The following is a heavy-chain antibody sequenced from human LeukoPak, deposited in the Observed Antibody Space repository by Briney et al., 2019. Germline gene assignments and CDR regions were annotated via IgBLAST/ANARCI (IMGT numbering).Heavy chain of an antibody. CDR3: AKFPDRYSYGYGMDV. J-gene: IGHJ6*02. Sequence: GGSLRLSCAASGFIFSSYAMSWVRQAPGKGLEWVSSISNSGDSTYYADSVKGRFTISRDNSKTTLYLQMNSLRAEDTAVYYCAKFPDRYSYGYGMDVWGQGTTVTVSS. D-gene: IGHD5-18*01. CDR2: ISNSGDST. CDR1: GFIFSSYA. V-gene: IGHV3-23*01.